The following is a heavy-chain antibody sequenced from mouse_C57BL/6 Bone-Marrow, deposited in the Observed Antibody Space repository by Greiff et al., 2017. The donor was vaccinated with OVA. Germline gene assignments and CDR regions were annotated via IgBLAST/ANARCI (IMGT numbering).Heavy chain of an antibody. J-gene: IGHJ2*01. Sequence: EVKLVESGGDLVKPGGSLKLSCAASGFTFSSYGMSWVRQTPDKRLEWVATICSGGSYTYYPDSVKGRVTSSRDNAKNTLYLQMSSLKSEDTAVYYSARHCGFLFDYWYRGHALTVSS. CDR2: ICSGGSYT. CDR3: ARHCGFLFDY. V-gene: IGHV5-6*01. CDR1: GFTFSSYG.